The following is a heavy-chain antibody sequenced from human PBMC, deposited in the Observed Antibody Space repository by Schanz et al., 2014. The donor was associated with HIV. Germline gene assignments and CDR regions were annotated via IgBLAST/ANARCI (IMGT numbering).Heavy chain of an antibody. Sequence: VQLVESGGGLVKPGGSLRLSCAASGLSFNDAWMTWVRQAPGKGLEWVAVIWYDGSKTYYADSVKGRFTISRDTSKNTLFLQMNSLRADDTAVYYCARGLLEWRANDCGGYWGQGTLVTVSS. CDR2: IWYDGSKT. CDR3: ARGLLEWRANDCGGY. CDR1: GLSFNDAW. D-gene: IGHD3-3*01. V-gene: IGHV3-33*08. J-gene: IGHJ4*02.